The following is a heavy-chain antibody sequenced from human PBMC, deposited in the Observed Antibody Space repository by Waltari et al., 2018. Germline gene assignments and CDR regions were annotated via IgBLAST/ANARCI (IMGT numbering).Heavy chain of an antibody. CDR1: GFTFSNAW. CDR3: TTPTVTTPGGGMDV. V-gene: IGHV3-15*01. J-gene: IGHJ6*02. CDR2: IKSKTDGGTT. D-gene: IGHD4-17*01. Sequence: EVQLVESGGGLVKPGGSLRLSCAATGFTFSNAWMSWVRPAPGQGLEWVGRIKSKTDGGTTDYAAPVKGRFTISRDDSKNTLYLQMNSLKTEATAVYYCTTPTVTTPGGGMDVWGQGTTVTVSS.